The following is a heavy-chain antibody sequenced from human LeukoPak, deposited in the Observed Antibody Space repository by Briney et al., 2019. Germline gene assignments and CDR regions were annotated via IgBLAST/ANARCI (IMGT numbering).Heavy chain of an antibody. D-gene: IGHD3-10*01. CDR3: ASELWFGESNALDT. J-gene: IGHJ3*02. Sequence: GGSLRLSCAASGFDFKTYEMNWFRQAPGKGLEWISYISGKNTINYADSVKGRFTISRDNTKNSLYLQMNSLRAEDTAVYYCASELWFGESNALDTWGQGTVVTVSS. CDR1: GFDFKTYE. CDR2: ISGKNTI. V-gene: IGHV3-48*03.